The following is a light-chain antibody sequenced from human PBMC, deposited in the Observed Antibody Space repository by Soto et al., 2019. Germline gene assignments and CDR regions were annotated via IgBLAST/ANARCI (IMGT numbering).Light chain of an antibody. V-gene: IGKV3-20*01. CDR1: QSVSSNY. J-gene: IGKJ4*01. CDR3: QEFASN. CDR2: GAS. Sequence: EIVMTQSPDTLSLSPGETATLSCRASQSVSSNYVAWFHQKPGQAPRLLIYGASSRATGIPDRFSASGSGTDFILTINRLEPEDFAVYYCQEFASNFGGGTKVDIK.